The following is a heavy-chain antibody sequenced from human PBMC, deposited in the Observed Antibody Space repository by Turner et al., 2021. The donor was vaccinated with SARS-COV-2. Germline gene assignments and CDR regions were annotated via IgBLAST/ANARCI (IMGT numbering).Heavy chain of an antibody. CDR3: ARRGRASRFSFDY. D-gene: IGHD1-26*01. CDR2: IHYIGTT. J-gene: IGHJ4*02. V-gene: IGHV4-39*01. Sequence: QLQLQASGPGRVKPSETVSLTCTVSGGSVSSSDHYWDWIRQPPGKGLDWIGSIHYIGTTYYNPSLKSRVTISVDTSKNQYSLNLTSVTAADTAVYFCARRGRASRFSFDYWGQGRLLTVSS. CDR1: GGSVSSSDHY.